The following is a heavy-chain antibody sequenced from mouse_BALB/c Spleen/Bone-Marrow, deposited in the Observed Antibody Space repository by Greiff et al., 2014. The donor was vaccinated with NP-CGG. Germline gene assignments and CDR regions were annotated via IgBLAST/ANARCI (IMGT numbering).Heavy chain of an antibody. V-gene: IGHV1S41*01. D-gene: IGHD1-1*01. Sequence: DLVKPGASVKLSCKASGYTFTSYWINWVKQGPGQGLEWIGRIAPGSGNIYYNEMFKVKATLTVDASSSTAYIQLSSLSSEDSAVYFCARSYYVSSPYAMDYWGQGTSVTVSS. CDR1: GYTFTSYW. J-gene: IGHJ4*01. CDR3: ARSYYVSSPYAMDY. CDR2: IAPGSGNI.